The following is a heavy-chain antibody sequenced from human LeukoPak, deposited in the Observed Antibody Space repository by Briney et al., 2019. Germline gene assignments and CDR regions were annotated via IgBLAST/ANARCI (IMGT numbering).Heavy chain of an antibody. CDR3: ARNQQLGGHSYYYYGMDV. CDR1: GFTFSSSA. J-gene: IGHJ6*02. Sequence: LTGGSLRLSCAASGFTFSSSAMTWARQAPGKGLEWVSGISGGGVTTYYADSVKGRFTISRDNSKNTLYLQMNSLRADDTAIYYCARNQQLGGHSYYYYGMDVWGQGTTVTVSS. V-gene: IGHV3-23*01. D-gene: IGHD3-16*01. CDR2: ISGGGVTT.